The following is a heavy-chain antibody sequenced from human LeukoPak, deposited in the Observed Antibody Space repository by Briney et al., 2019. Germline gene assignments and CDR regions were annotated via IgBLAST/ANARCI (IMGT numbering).Heavy chain of an antibody. CDR2: IYYSGST. V-gene: IGHV4-39*01. CDR1: GGSISSSSYY. J-gene: IGHJ4*01. D-gene: IGHD6-13*01. CDR3: ASPGIAAASFDY. Sequence: SETLSLTCTVSGGSISSSSYYWGWIRQPPGKGLEWIGSIYYSGSTYYNPSLKSRVTISVDTSKNQFSLKLSSVTAADTAVYYCASPGIAAASFDYWGHGTLVTVSS.